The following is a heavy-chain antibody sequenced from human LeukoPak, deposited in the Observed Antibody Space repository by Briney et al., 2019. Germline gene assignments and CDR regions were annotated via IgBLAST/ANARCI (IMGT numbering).Heavy chain of an antibody. D-gene: IGHD4-17*01. Sequence: GGSLRLSCAASGFTFSAYAMSWVRQAPGKGLEWVSAISGSGGSTYYADSVKGRFPISRDNSKNTLYLQINTLRAEDTALYYCAKARGDYLRRSFDYWGQGALVTVSS. CDR1: GFTFSAYA. V-gene: IGHV3-23*01. CDR3: AKARGDYLRRSFDY. J-gene: IGHJ4*02. CDR2: ISGSGGST.